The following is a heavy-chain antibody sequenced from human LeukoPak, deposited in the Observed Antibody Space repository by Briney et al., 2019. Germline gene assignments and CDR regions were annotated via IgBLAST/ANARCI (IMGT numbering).Heavy chain of an antibody. J-gene: IGHJ4*02. CDR2: ISSSSSTI. V-gene: IGHV3-48*01. CDR3: ARADRRYYYDSSGYDY. CDR1: GFTFSSYA. D-gene: IGHD3-22*01. Sequence: PGGSLRLSCEASGFTFSSYAMSWVRQAPGKGLEWVSYISSSSSTIYYADSVKGRFTISRDNAKNSLYLQMNSLRAEDTAVYYCARADRRYYYDSSGYDYWGQGTLVTVSS.